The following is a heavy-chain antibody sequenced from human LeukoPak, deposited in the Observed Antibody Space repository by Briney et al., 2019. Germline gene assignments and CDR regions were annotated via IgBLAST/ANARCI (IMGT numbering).Heavy chain of an antibody. CDR2: ISSSGSTI. V-gene: IGHV3-48*03. D-gene: IGHD4-17*01. Sequence: GSLRLSCAASGFTFSSYEMNWVRQAPGKGLEWVSYISSSGSTIYYADSVKGRFTISRDNAKNSLYLQMNSLRAEDTAVYYCARDDGDYAFDYWGQGTLVTVSS. CDR3: ARDDGDYAFDY. J-gene: IGHJ4*02. CDR1: GFTFSSYE.